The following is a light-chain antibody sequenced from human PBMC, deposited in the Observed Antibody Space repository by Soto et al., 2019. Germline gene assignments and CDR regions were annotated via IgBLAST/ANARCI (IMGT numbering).Light chain of an antibody. J-gene: IGKJ2*01. CDR1: QTLNNW. CDR3: QHYKSLPPP. Sequence: DIQMTQSPSTLSASVGDRVTITCRASQTLNNWLAWYQQKPGKAPKLLIYGASSLESGVPSRFSGSGSGADFTLTISSLQPDDFGTYYCQHYKSLPPPFGQGTKLDIK. V-gene: IGKV1-5*01. CDR2: GAS.